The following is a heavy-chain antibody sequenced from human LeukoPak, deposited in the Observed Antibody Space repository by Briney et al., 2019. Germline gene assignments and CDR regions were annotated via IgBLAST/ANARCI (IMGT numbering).Heavy chain of an antibody. J-gene: IGHJ4*02. D-gene: IGHD3-22*01. CDR1: GFTFSSYA. V-gene: IGHV3-23*01. CDR3: AKLYYCESSGYDSRLPYYFDH. CDR2: ISGSGGST. Sequence: PGGSLRLSCAASGFTFSSYAMSWVRQAPGKGLEWVSAISGSGGSTYYAGSVKGRFTISRDNSKNTLSLQMNSLRDEDTAVHDCAKLYYCESSGYDSRLPYYFDHWGQGTLVTVSS.